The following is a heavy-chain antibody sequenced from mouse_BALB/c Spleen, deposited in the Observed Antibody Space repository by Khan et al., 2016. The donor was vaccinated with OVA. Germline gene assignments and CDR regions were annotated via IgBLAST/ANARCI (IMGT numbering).Heavy chain of an antibody. V-gene: IGHV3-2*02. CDR2: ISYSGGT. D-gene: IGHD1-1*01. CDR3: ARGNDYGYYFDY. J-gene: IGHJ2*01. CDR1: GYSITSGYA. Sequence: VQLQQSGPGLVKPSQSLSLTCTVTGYSITSGYAWNWIRQFPGNKLEWMGYISYSGGTSYNPSLKSRISITRDTSKNQFFLQLNSVTTEDPATYSGARGNDYGYYFDYWGQGTTLTVAS.